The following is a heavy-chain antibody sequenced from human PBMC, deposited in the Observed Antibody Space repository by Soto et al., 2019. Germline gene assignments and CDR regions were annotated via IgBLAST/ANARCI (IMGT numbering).Heavy chain of an antibody. CDR1: GYTFTSYG. CDR2: ISAYNGNT. J-gene: IGHJ4*02. Sequence: GASLKVSCKASGYTFTSYGISWVRQAPGQGLEWMGWISAYNGNTNYAQKLQGRVTMTTDTSTSTAYMELRSLRSDDTAVYYCARVVKLPINYYFDYWGQGTLVTVSS. D-gene: IGHD1-26*01. CDR3: ARVVKLPINYYFDY. V-gene: IGHV1-18*01.